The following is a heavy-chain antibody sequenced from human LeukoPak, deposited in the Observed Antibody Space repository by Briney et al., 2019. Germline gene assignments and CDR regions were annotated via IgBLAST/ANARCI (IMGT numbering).Heavy chain of an antibody. J-gene: IGHJ4*02. D-gene: IGHD2-2*01. CDR2: IKQDGSEK. Sequence: PGGSLRLSCAASGFTFSSYWMSWVRQAPGKGLEWVANIKQDGSEKYYVDSVKGRFTISRDNAKNSLYLQMNSLRAEDTAVYYCARDPNGGYCSSTSCLQPFDYWGQGTLVTVSS. CDR1: GFTFSSYW. V-gene: IGHV3-7*01. CDR3: ARDPNGGYCSSTSCLQPFDY.